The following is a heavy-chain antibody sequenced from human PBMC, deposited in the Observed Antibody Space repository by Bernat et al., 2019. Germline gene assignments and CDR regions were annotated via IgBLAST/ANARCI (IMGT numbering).Heavy chain of an antibody. V-gene: IGHV3-30*18. J-gene: IGHJ4*02. CDR1: GFTFSSYG. CDR3: AKDRQGYCSGGSCYLFDY. D-gene: IGHD2-15*01. CDR2: ISYDGSNK. Sequence: VQLVESGGGVVQPGRSLRLSCAASGFTFSSYGMHWVRQAPGKGLEWVAVISYDGSNKYYVDSVKGRFSISRDNSKKTVYLQMNSLRAEDTAVYYCAKDRQGYCSGGSCYLFDYWGQGTVVTVSS.